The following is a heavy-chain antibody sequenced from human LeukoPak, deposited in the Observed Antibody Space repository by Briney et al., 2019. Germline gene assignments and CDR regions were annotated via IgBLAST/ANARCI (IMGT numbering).Heavy chain of an antibody. J-gene: IGHJ4*01. D-gene: IGHD2-15*01. CDR3: ARIVVVEAAKKDSYYFDY. CDR1: GYTFLSYD. CDR2: ISTYNGNT. V-gene: IGHV1-18*01. Sequence: ASVKVSCKASGYTFLSYDITWVRQAPGQGLEWMGWISTYNGNTDYAQKLQGGVTMTTDTSTSTAFMELRSLRSDDTAVYYCARIVVVEAAKKDSYYFDYWGLGTLVTVSS.